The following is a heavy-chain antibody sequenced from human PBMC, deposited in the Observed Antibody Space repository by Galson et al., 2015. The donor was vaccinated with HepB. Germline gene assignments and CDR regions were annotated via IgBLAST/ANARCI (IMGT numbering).Heavy chain of an antibody. CDR1: GFTVSTNY. V-gene: IGHV3-66*01. CDR3: AKVEVAAAYVDY. Sequence: SLRLSCAASGFTVSTNYMTWVRQAPGKGLEWVSVIYSGGSTYYADSVRGRFNISRDNFRNTLYLQMNSLRAEDTAVYYCAKVEVAAAYVDYWGQGTLVTVSS. J-gene: IGHJ4*02. CDR2: IYSGGST. D-gene: IGHD6-13*01.